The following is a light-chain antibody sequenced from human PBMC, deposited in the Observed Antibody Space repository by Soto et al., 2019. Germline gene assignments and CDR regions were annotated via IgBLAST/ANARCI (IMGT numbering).Light chain of an antibody. CDR3: GTWDSSPSAGRWV. CDR2: DNN. Sequence: QSVLTQPPSVSAAPGQKVTISCSGSSSNIGNNYVSWYQQLPGTAPKLLIYDNNKRPSGIPDRFSGSKSGTSATLGITGLQTGDEADYYCGTWDSSPSAGRWVFGGGTKLTVL. J-gene: IGLJ3*02. CDR1: SSNIGNNY. V-gene: IGLV1-51*01.